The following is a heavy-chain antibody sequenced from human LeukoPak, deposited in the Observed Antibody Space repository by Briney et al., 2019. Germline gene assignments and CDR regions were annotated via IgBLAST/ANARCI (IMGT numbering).Heavy chain of an antibody. CDR3: ARDSPDSSGYYLAP. Sequence: GGSLRLSCAASGFTFSSYWMSWVRQAPGKGLEWVSLISTDGSKTYYADSLKGRFTISRDNSKNVVNLQMNSLRAEDTAVYYCARDSPDSSGYYLAPWGQGTLVTVSS. V-gene: IGHV3-30*03. CDR2: ISTDGSKT. D-gene: IGHD3-22*01. J-gene: IGHJ5*02. CDR1: GFTFSSYW.